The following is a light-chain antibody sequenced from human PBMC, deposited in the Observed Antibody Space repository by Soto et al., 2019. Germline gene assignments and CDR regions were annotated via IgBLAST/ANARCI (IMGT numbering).Light chain of an antibody. CDR1: SSDVGSYNL. CDR3: CSYAGSSTYV. CDR2: EGG. Sequence: QSVLTQPASVSGSPGQSITISCTGTSSDVGSYNLVSWYQQHPGKAPKLMIYEGGKRLSGVSNRFSGSRSGNTASLTISGLQAEDEADYYCCSYAGSSTYVFGTGTKVTVL. V-gene: IGLV2-23*01. J-gene: IGLJ1*01.